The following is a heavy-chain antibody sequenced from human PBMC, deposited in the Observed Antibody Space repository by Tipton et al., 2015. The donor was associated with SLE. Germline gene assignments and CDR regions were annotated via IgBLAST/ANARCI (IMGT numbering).Heavy chain of an antibody. CDR3: ARDGGSVPFDY. D-gene: IGHD3-16*01. CDR1: GGSISSGGYY. CDR2: IYYSGST. J-gene: IGHJ4*02. V-gene: IGHV4-31*03. Sequence: TLSLTCTVSGGSISSGGYYWSWIRQHPGKGLEWIGYIYYSGSTYYNPSPKSRVTISVDTSKNQFSLKLSSVTAADTAVYYCARDGGSVPFDYWGQGTLVTVSS.